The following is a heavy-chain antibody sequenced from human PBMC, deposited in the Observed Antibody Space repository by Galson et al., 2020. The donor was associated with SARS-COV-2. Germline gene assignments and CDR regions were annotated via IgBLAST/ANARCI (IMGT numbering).Heavy chain of an antibody. V-gene: IGHV3-30*04. CDR2: ISYDGSNK. D-gene: IGHD1-26*01. CDR3: ARDSGGYMDV. J-gene: IGHJ6*03. CDR1: GFTFSSYA. Sequence: GGSLRLSCAASGFTFSSYAMHWVRQAPGKGLEWVAVISYDGSNKYYADSVKGRLTISRENSKNTLYLQMNSLRAEDTAVYYCARDSGGYMDVWGKGTTVTVSS.